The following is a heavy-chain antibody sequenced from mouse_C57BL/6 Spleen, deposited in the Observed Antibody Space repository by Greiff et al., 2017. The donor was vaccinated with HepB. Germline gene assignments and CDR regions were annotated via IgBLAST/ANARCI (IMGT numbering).Heavy chain of an antibody. J-gene: IGHJ1*03. V-gene: IGHV1-26*01. Sequence: EVQLQQSGPELVKPGASVKISCKASGYTFTDYYMNWVKQSHGKSLEWIGDINPNNGGTSYNQKFKGKATLTVDKSSSTAYMELRSLTSEDSAVYYCARGVVRWYFDVWGTGTTVTVSS. CDR2: INPNNGGT. CDR1: GYTFTDYY. CDR3: ARGVVRWYFDV. D-gene: IGHD1-1*01.